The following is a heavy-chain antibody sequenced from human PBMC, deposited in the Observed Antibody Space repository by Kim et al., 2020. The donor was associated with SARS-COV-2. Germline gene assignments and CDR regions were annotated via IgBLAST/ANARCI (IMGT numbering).Heavy chain of an antibody. CDR1: GGTFSSYT. CDR2: IIPILGIA. J-gene: IGHJ4*02. V-gene: IGHV1-69*02. Sequence: SVKVSCKASGGTFSSYTISWVRQAPGQGLEWMGRIIPILGIANYAQKFQGRVTITADKSTSTAYMELSSLRSEDTAVYYCASCCGGDCPNDYWGQGTLVTVSS. D-gene: IGHD2-21*02. CDR3: ASCCGGDCPNDY.